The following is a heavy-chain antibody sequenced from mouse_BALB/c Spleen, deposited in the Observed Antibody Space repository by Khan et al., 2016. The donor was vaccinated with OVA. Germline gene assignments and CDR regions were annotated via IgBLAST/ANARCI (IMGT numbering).Heavy chain of an antibody. CDR2: ISYSGNT. CDR3: ARVYGGDFDY. J-gene: IGHJ2*01. D-gene: IGHD1-1*01. CDR1: GYSITSDYA. Sequence: VQLKQSGPGLVKPSQSLSLTCTVTGYSITSDYAWNWIRQLPGNKLEWMGFISYSGNTNYNPSFKSRISITRDTSKNQFFLQLNSVTTEDTATYYCARVYGGDFDYWGQGTTRTVSS. V-gene: IGHV3-2*02.